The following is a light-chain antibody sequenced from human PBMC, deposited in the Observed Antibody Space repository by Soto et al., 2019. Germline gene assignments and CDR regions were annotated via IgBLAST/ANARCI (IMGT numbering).Light chain of an antibody. CDR2: GAS. Sequence: EIVMTQSPATLSASPGERATLSCRASQSVSSNLAWYQQKPGQAPRLLIYGASTRATGIPARISGSGSGTEFTLTITSLQSEDFAVYYCQQYNKWRTFXQGTK. CDR3: QQYNKWRT. V-gene: IGKV3-15*01. J-gene: IGKJ1*01. CDR1: QSVSSN.